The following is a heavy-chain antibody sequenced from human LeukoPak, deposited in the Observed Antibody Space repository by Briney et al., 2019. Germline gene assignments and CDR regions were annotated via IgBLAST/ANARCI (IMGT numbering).Heavy chain of an antibody. D-gene: IGHD2-8*02. V-gene: IGHV3-33*01. Sequence: PGGSLRLSCAASGFTFSTYGMHWVRQAPGKGLEWVALIWFDGSKRYYGDSLKGRFTVSRDNSKNTLYLQVDSLRAKDTAVYYCARCTGGSCVFDYWGQGTLVTVSS. J-gene: IGHJ4*02. CDR3: ARCTGGSCVFDY. CDR2: IWFDGSKR. CDR1: GFTFSTYG.